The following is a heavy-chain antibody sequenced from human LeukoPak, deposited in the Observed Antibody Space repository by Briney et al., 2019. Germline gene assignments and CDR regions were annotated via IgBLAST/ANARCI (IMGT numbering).Heavy chain of an antibody. CDR2: ISAYNGNT. CDR1: GYTFTSYG. Sequence: ASAKVSCKASGYTFTSYGISWVRQAPGQGLEWMGWISAYNGNTNYAQKLQGRVTMTTDTSTSTAYMELRSLRSDDTAVYYCARGAPDIVVVVAAPGYFDYWGQGTLVTVSS. V-gene: IGHV1-18*01. CDR3: ARGAPDIVVVVAAPGYFDY. D-gene: IGHD2-15*01. J-gene: IGHJ4*02.